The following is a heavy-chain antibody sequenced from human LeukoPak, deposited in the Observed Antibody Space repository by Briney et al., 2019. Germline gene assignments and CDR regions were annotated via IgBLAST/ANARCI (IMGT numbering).Heavy chain of an antibody. CDR3: ARGSLFGVVIGSFDY. CDR1: GYTFTSYG. Sequence: ASVKVSCKASGYTFTSYGISWVRQAPGQGLEWMGWISAYNGNTNYAQKLQGRVTMTTDTSTSTAYMELRSLRSDDTAVYYCARGSLFGVVIGSFDYWGQGTLVTVSS. CDR2: ISAYNGNT. J-gene: IGHJ4*02. V-gene: IGHV1-18*01. D-gene: IGHD3-3*01.